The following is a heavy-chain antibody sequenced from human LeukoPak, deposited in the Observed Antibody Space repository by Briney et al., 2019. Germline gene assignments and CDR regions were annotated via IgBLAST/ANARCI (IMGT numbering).Heavy chain of an antibody. V-gene: IGHV3-23*01. CDR2: ISGSGDST. CDR3: ARVKEASAFDI. CDR1: GFTLRSYV. D-gene: IGHD5-12*01. J-gene: IGHJ3*02. Sequence: GGSLRLSCVASGFTLRSYVMNWVRQTPGKGLEWVSSISGSGDSTFYADSVKGRFSISRDNAKNSLYLQMNSLRAEDTAVYYCARVKEASAFDIWGQGTMITVSS.